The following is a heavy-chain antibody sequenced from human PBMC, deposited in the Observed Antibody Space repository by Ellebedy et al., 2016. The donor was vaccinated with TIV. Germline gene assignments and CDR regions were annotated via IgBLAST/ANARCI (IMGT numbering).Heavy chain of an antibody. CDR3: ARGHCSGSSCLYYYYGMDV. V-gene: IGHV3-7*03. CDR1: GFTFSRYW. Sequence: GGSLRLSCAASGFTFSRYWMNWVRQAPGKGLEWVANIRQDGSDKDYVDSVKGRFTISRDNAKNSLYLQMNSLRAEDKDVYYCARGHCSGSSCLYYYYGMDVWGQGTTVTVAS. J-gene: IGHJ6*02. D-gene: IGHD2-15*01. CDR2: IRQDGSDK.